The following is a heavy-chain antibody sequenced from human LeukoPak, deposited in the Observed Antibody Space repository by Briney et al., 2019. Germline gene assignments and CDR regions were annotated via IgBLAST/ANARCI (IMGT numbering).Heavy chain of an antibody. CDR2: FDPEDGKT. J-gene: IGHJ4*02. Sequence: ASVKVSCKVSGYTLTELSMHWVRQAPGKGLEWMGGFDPEDGKTIYAQKFQGRVTMTEDTSTDTAYMELGSLRSDDTAVYYCARDLGGIYCSGTSCSDYWGQGTLVTVSS. D-gene: IGHD2-2*01. CDR3: ARDLGGIYCSGTSCSDY. V-gene: IGHV1-24*01. CDR1: GYTLTELS.